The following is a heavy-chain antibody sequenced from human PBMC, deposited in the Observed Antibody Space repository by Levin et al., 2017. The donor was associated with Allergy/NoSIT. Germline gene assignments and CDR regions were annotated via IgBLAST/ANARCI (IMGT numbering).Heavy chain of an antibody. CDR2: ISWNSGTK. D-gene: IGHD6-19*01. Sequence: PGGSLRLSCAASGFTFDDYAMHWVRQVPGKGLEWVSGISWNSGTKAYADSVKGRFTISRDNAKNSLYLQMNSLRAEDTALYYCVKDLTLGVAGGPFDFWGQGTLVTVSS. CDR1: GFTFDDYA. CDR3: VKDLTLGVAGGPFDF. J-gene: IGHJ4*02. V-gene: IGHV3-9*01.